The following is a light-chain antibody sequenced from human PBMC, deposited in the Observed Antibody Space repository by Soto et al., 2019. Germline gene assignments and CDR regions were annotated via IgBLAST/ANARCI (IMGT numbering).Light chain of an antibody. CDR3: CSYTSSSTPWV. CDR2: DVS. Sequence: QSVLTQPASVSGSPGQSITISYTGTSSDVGGYNYVSWYQQHPGKAPKLMIYDVSDRPSGVSNRFSASKSGKTASLTISGLQAEDEADYYCCSYTSSSTPWVFGTGTKVT. J-gene: IGLJ1*01. V-gene: IGLV2-14*03. CDR1: SSDVGGYNY.